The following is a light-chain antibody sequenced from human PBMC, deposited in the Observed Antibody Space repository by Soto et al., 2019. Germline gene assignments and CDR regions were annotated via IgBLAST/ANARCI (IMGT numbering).Light chain of an antibody. CDR3: QQSYSTSQT. V-gene: IGKV1-39*01. Sequence: DIQMTQSPSSLSASVGDRVTITCRARQSISSYLNWYQQKPGKAPKLLIYAASSLQSGVPSRFSGCGSGTDFTLTISSLQPEVFATYYCQQSYSTSQTFGPRTKVEIK. CDR2: AAS. J-gene: IGKJ1*01. CDR1: QSISSY.